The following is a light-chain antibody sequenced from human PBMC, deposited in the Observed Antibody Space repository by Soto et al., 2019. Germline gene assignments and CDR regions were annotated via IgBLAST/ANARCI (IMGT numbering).Light chain of an antibody. Sequence: QSALTQPASVSGSPGQSITISCTGTSSDIGSYNYVSWYQQLPGKVPKLRIYGVSNRPSGVSNRFSGSKSGNTASLTISGLQAEDEADYYCSSYTFSSTLVVFGGGTKLTVL. CDR1: SSDIGSYNY. CDR2: GVS. J-gene: IGLJ2*01. CDR3: SSYTFSSTLVV. V-gene: IGLV2-14*03.